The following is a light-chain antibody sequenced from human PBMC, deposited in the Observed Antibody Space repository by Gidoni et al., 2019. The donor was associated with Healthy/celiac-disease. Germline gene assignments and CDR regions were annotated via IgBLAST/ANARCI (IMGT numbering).Light chain of an antibody. CDR3: QKYNSAPLT. CDR2: AAS. Sequence: DIQMTQSPSSLSASVGDRVTITCRASQGLSNYLAWYQQKPGKVPKLLIYAASTLQSGVPSRFSGSGSGTDFTLTISSLQPEDVATYYCQKYNSAPLTFXPXTKVEIK. V-gene: IGKV1-27*01. J-gene: IGKJ3*01. CDR1: QGLSNY.